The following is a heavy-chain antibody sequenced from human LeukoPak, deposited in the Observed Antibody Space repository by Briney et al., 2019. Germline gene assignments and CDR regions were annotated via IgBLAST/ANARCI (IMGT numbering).Heavy chain of an antibody. CDR2: IFGSGSTI. J-gene: IGHJ4*02. CDR3: AKGVRGQLGDY. Sequence: GSLRLSCSGPGFTLCRLAKYWVRRGPGEGPEWISGIFGSGSTIYYADSVKGRFTISRDNSKNTVFLQMNSLRAEDTAVYYCAKGVRGQLGDYWGQGTLVTVSS. D-gene: IGHD6-13*01. CDR1: GFTLCRLA. V-gene: IGHV3-23*01.